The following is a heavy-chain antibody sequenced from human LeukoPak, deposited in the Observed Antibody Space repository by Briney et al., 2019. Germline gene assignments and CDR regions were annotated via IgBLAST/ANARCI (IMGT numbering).Heavy chain of an antibody. CDR1: GLTFSHYA. CDR3: ARTLVATSTPFDY. D-gene: IGHD5-12*01. Sequence: PGGSLRLSCAASGLTFSHYAMTWVRQAPGKGLEWVSTISGSGAYIYYADSVKGRFTISRDNSKNTLYVQMNSLRAEDTAVYYCARTLVATSTPFDYWGQGTLVTVSS. V-gene: IGHV3-23*01. J-gene: IGHJ4*02. CDR2: ISGSGAYI.